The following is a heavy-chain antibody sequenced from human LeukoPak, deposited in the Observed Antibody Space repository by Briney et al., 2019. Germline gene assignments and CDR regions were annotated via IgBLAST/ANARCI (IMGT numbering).Heavy chain of an antibody. CDR1: GYTFTSYD. D-gene: IGHD3-22*01. CDR3: ARDSRDYYDSSGYYQTYYFDY. Sequence: ASVKVSCKASGYTFTSYDINWVRQATGQGLEWMGIINPSGGSTSYAQKFQGRVTMTRDMSTSTVYMELSSLRSEDTAVYYCARDSRDYYDSSGYYQTYYFDYWGQGTLVTVSS. J-gene: IGHJ4*02. V-gene: IGHV1-46*01. CDR2: INPSGGST.